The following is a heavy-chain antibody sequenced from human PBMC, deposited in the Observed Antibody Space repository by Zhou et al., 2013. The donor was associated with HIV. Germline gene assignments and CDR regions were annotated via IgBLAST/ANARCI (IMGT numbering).Heavy chain of an antibody. CDR1: GYSFSSYG. CDR3: ARSMVVIAIRGSAPLFDF. Sequence: QVQLVQSGAEVKKPGASVKVSCEASGYSFSSYGISWVRQAPGQGLQWMGWINVYNGYTNYAQSLQGRVTMTTDTSTSTAYMELRNLRSDDTAVYYCARSMVVIAIRGSAPLFDFWGQGTLVTVSS. V-gene: IGHV1-18*01. J-gene: IGHJ4*02. D-gene: IGHD2-21*01. CDR2: INVYNGYT.